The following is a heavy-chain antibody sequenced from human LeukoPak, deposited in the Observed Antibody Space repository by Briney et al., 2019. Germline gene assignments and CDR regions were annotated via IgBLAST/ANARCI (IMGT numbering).Heavy chain of an antibody. CDR3: ARDLWEGSAKYLDY. V-gene: IGHV3-20*04. Sequence: TGGSLRLSCAASGFTFSDYYMSWIRQAPGKGLEWVSGISWNSGSIGYADSVKGRFTISRDNAKNSLYLQMNSLRAEDTALYSCARDLWEGSAKYLDYWGQGTLVTVSS. CDR2: ISWNSGSI. D-gene: IGHD1-26*01. CDR1: GFTFSDYY. J-gene: IGHJ4*02.